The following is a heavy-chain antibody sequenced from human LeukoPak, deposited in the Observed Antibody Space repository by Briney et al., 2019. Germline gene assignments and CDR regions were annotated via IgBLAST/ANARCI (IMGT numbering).Heavy chain of an antibody. D-gene: IGHD6-19*01. V-gene: IGHV3-11*01. J-gene: IGHJ4*02. CDR2: ISSSGSTK. Sequence: PGGSLRLSCAASGFTFSDYYMSWIRQAPGKGLEWVSYISSSGSTKYYADSVKGRFTISRDNAKNSLYLQMNSLRAEDTAVYYCAKHSARGIAVAAPHNWGQGTLVTVSS. CDR1: GFTFSDYY. CDR3: AKHSARGIAVAAPHN.